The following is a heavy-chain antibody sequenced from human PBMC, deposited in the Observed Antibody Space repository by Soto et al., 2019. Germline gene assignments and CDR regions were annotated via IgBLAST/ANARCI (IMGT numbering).Heavy chain of an antibody. CDR1: GYTFTSYG. CDR2: ISAYNGNT. CDR3: ARNRDIDLVVAATNYYYGMDV. V-gene: IGHV1-18*01. Sequence: ASLKVSCKASGYTFTSYGISWVRQAPGQGLEWMGWISAYNGNTNYAQKLQGRVTMTTDTSTSTAYMELRSLRSDDTAVYCCARNRDIDLVVAATNYYYGMDVWGQGTTVTVSS. J-gene: IGHJ6*02. D-gene: IGHD2-15*01.